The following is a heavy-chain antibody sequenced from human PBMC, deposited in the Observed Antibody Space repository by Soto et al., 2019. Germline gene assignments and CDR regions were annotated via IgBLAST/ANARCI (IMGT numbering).Heavy chain of an antibody. D-gene: IGHD3-10*01. Sequence: AASVKVSCKASGYTFTSFGISWVRQAPGQGLEWMGWISASNGNTNYVQKLQGRVTMTTDTSPSTAYMELRSLRSDDTAVYYCARDQGAEILLWFGESKGTFDYWGQGTLVTVSS. V-gene: IGHV1-18*01. CDR2: ISASNGNT. CDR3: ARDQGAEILLWFGESKGTFDY. CDR1: GYTFTSFG. J-gene: IGHJ4*02.